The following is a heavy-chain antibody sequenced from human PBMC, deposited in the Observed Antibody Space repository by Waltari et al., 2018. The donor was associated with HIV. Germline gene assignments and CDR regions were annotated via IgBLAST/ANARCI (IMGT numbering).Heavy chain of an antibody. CDR1: RGSISCSYC. Sequence: QVRLQDSGPGLVKPSWTLSLTCVVSRGSISCSYCCSWVPRPPRTGLDGLRGVWARQPPGKGLEWIGEICPSGTTNYTPSFKSRIDMSIDQSDNQFSLVLESVTAADTATYFCARARPLLTTWAGVYDIWGQGTMVIVSS. D-gene: IGHD4-4*01. CDR2: ICPSGTT. CDR3: ARARPLLTTWAGVYDI. V-gene: IGHV4-4*02. J-gene: IGHJ3*02.